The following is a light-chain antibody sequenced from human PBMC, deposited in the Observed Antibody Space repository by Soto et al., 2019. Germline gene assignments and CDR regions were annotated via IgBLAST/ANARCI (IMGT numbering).Light chain of an antibody. Sequence: DIQFTQSPSFLSASVGDRVTITCRASQGISSYLAWYQQKPGRAPNLLIHTASTLQSGVPSRFSGSGSGTEFTLTIGSLQPEDFATYYCQQRNSYPTTFGQGTRLEIK. J-gene: IGKJ5*01. CDR2: TAS. V-gene: IGKV1-9*01. CDR1: QGISSY. CDR3: QQRNSYPTT.